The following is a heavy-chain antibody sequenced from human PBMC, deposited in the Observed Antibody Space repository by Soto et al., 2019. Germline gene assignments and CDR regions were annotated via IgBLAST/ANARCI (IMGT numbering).Heavy chain of an antibody. J-gene: IGHJ3*02. V-gene: IGHV3-7*01. CDR3: ARLTSGRHLGDAYDI. CDR1: GFTLSSYW. Sequence: GGSLRLSCATSGFTLSSYWTSWVRQAPGKGLEWVANIKEDGSEKYYVDSVKGRFTISRDNAKNSLYLQINSLRAEDTAVYFCARLTSGRHLGDAYDIWGQGTMVTVSS. CDR2: IKEDGSEK. D-gene: IGHD6-19*01.